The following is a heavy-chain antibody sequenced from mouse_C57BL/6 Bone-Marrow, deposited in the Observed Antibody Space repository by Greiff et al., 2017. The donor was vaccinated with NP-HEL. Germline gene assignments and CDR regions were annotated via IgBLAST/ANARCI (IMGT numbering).Heavy chain of an antibody. V-gene: IGHV1-64*01. CDR3: ARERVYGSSYVGWYFDV. J-gene: IGHJ1*03. CDR2: IHPNSGST. D-gene: IGHD1-1*01. Sequence: VQLQQSGAELVKPGASVKLSCKASGYTFTSYWMHWVKQRPGQGLEWIGMIHPNSGSTNYNEKFKSKATLTVDKSSSTAYMQLSSLTSEDSAVYYCARERVYGSSYVGWYFDVWGTGTTVTVSS. CDR1: GYTFTSYW.